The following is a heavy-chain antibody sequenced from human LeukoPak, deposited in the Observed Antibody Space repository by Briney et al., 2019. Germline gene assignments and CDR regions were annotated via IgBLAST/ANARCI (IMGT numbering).Heavy chain of an antibody. CDR1: GGSISSSSYY. V-gene: IGHV4-39*07. Sequence: SETLSLTCTVSGGSISSSSYYWGWIRQPPGKGLEWIGSIYYSGSTYYNPSLKSRVTISVDTSKNQFSLKLSSVTAADTAVYYYARIVGSVDYWGQGTLVTVSS. CDR3: ARIVGSVDY. D-gene: IGHD1-26*01. CDR2: IYYSGST. J-gene: IGHJ4*02.